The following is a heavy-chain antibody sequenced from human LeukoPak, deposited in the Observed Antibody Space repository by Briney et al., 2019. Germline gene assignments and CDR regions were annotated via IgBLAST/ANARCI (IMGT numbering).Heavy chain of an antibody. CDR2: ISYDGSNK. CDR1: GFTFSSYA. Sequence: PGRSLRLSCAASGFTFSSYAMHWVRQAPGKGLEWVAVISYDGSNKYYADSVKGRFTISRDNSKNTLYLQMNSLRAEDTAVYYCARGGRPGYSSSWYLDYWGQGTLVTVSS. J-gene: IGHJ4*02. CDR3: ARGGRPGYSSSWYLDY. V-gene: IGHV3-30*04. D-gene: IGHD6-13*01.